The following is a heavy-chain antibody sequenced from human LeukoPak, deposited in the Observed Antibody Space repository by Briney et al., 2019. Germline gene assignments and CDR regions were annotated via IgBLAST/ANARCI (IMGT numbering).Heavy chain of an antibody. J-gene: IGHJ4*02. CDR3: ARVNWVIVFDY. Sequence: PGGSLRLSCAASGFTFSGSAMHWVRQASGKGLEWVGRIRSKANSYATAYAASVKGRFTISRDDSKNTAYLQMNSLKTEDTAVYYCARVNWVIVFDYWGQGTLVTVSS. D-gene: IGHD3-22*01. CDR2: IRSKANSYAT. V-gene: IGHV3-73*01. CDR1: GFTFSGSA.